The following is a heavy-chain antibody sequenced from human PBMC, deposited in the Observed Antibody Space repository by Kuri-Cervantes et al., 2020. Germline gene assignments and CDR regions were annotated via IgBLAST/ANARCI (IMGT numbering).Heavy chain of an antibody. D-gene: IGHD6-13*01. CDR1: GGSFSGYY. CDR3: ARDAGYSSSWYYFDY. CDR2: INHSGST. V-gene: IGHV4-34*01. Sequence: GSLRLSCAVYGGSFSGYYWSWIRQPPGKGLEWIGEINHSGSTNYNPSLKSRVTISVDTSKNQFSLKLSSVTAADTAVYYCARDAGYSSSWYYFDYWGQGTLVTVSS. J-gene: IGHJ4*02.